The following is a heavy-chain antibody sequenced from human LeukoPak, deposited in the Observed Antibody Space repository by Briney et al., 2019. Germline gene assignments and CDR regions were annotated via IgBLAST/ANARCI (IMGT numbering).Heavy chain of an antibody. CDR1: GFTFSSYE. Sequence: GGSLRLSCAASGFTFSSYEMNWIRQPPGKGLEWVGRIGSKADSYATAYAASLKGRFIISRDDSKNTTYLQMNSLNTEDTAVYYCTRWLQSLEHWGQGTLVSVSS. CDR3: TRWLQSLEH. CDR2: IGSKADSYAT. V-gene: IGHV3-73*01. J-gene: IGHJ4*02. D-gene: IGHD5-24*01.